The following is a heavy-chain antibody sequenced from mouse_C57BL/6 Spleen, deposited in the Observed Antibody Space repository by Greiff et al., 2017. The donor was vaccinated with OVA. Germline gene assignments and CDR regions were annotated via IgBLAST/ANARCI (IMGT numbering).Heavy chain of an antibody. J-gene: IGHJ2*01. CDR2: ISDGGSYT. CDR3: ARVGTMYYFDY. Sequence: EVKLVESGGGLVKPGGSLKLSCAASGFTFSSYAMSWVRQTPEKRLEWVATISDGGSYTYYPDNVKGRFTISRDNAKNNLYLQMSHLKSEDTAMYYGARVGTMYYFDYWGQGTTLTVSS. V-gene: IGHV5-4*03. CDR1: GFTFSSYA. D-gene: IGHD1-1*02.